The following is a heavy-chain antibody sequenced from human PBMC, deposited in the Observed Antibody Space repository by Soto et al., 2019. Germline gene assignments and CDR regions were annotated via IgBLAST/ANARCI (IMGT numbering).Heavy chain of an antibody. D-gene: IGHD3-3*01. J-gene: IGHJ4*02. CDR3: AKDRWEVRFLEWLTPFDY. CDR2: ISGSGGST. CDR1: GFTFSSYA. Sequence: GGSLRLSCAASGFTFSSYAMSWVRQAPGKGLEWVSAISGSGGSTYYADSVKGRFTISRDNSKNTLYLQMNSLRAEDTAVYYCAKDRWEVRFLEWLTPFDYWGQGTLVTVSS. V-gene: IGHV3-23*01.